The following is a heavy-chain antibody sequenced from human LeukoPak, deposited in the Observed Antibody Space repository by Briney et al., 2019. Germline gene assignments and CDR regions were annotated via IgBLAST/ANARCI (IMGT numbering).Heavy chain of an antibody. Sequence: GGSLRLSCAASGFTFSSYWMSWVRRAPGKGLEWVANIKQDGSEKYYVDSVKGRFTISRDNAKNSLYLQMNSLRAEDTAVYYCARGGWLQLYPYYFDYWGQGTLVTVSS. CDR2: IKQDGSEK. CDR3: ARGGWLQLYPYYFDY. CDR1: GFTFSSYW. J-gene: IGHJ4*02. V-gene: IGHV3-7*03. D-gene: IGHD5-24*01.